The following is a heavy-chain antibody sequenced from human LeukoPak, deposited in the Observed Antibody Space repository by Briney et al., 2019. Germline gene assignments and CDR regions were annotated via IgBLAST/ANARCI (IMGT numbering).Heavy chain of an antibody. CDR3: ARDLKYYGLDV. J-gene: IGHJ6*02. V-gene: IGHV3-53*01. CDR1: GFSVSNSY. CDR2: TYSGGST. Sequence: PGGSLRLSCAASGFSVSNSYMSWVRQAPGKGLEWVSVTYSGGSTYYADSVKGRFTISRDTSKNTQYLQMNNLRVEDTAVYYCARDLKYYGLDVWGQGTTVTVSS.